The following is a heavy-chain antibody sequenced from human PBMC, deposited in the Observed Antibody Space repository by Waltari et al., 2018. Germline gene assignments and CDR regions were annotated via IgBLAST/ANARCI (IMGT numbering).Heavy chain of an antibody. CDR2: IGTDHGRT. D-gene: IGHD2-2*01. CDR3: ARYNEGYCGFATCFRGFDS. Sequence: QVQLQESGPGLVKPSETLSLTCAVSGYSISSGYYWGWIRQPPGKGLEWIGWIGTDHGRTEYAQKFWGRLTITTDTPTTTGYMELRSLRSDDTAVYYCARYNEGYCGFATCFRGFDSWGQGTLVTVSS. V-gene: IGHV4-38-2*01. CDR1: GYSISSGYY. J-gene: IGHJ4*02.